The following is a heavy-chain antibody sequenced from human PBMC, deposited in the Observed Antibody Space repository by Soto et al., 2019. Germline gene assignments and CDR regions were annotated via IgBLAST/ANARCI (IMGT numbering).Heavy chain of an antibody. V-gene: IGHV1-2*02. CDR3: ARGPSSSWPTDY. CDR2: INPNSGGT. D-gene: IGHD6-13*01. CDR1: GYTFTGYK. Sequence: ASVKVSCKASGYTFTGYKMHWVRQAPGQGLEWMGWINPNSGGTNYAQKVQSRVTMTRDTSISTAYMELSRLRSDDTAVDYCARGPSSSWPTDYWGQGTLVTVSS. J-gene: IGHJ4*02.